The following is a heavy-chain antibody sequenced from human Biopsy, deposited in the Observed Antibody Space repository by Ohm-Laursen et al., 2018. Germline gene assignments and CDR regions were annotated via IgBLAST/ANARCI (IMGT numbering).Heavy chain of an antibody. CDR2: IIPFFGTS. J-gene: IGHJ3*01. D-gene: IGHD6-19*01. CDR1: GGGFKSYA. CDR3: AAGTRYSSGWYNAVDF. V-gene: IGHV1-69*06. Sequence: ASVKVSCKASGGGFKSYALSWVRQAPGQGLEWMGGIIPFFGTSDYAQTFQGKVTITADKSTSTSYMELTRLRSEDSAVYYCAAGTRYSSGWYNAVDFWGQGTMVTVSS.